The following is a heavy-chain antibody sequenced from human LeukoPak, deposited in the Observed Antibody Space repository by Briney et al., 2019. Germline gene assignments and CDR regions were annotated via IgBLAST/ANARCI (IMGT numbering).Heavy chain of an antibody. Sequence: PGGSLRLSCAASGFTFSNYAMSWVRRAPGKGLEWVSTISGSGGNTHYADSVKGRFTISRDNSKNTLYLQTNSLRVEDTAVYYCARDLSFGSLDFRGQGTLVTVSS. CDR1: GFTFSNYA. J-gene: IGHJ4*02. CDR3: ARDLSFGSLDF. V-gene: IGHV3-23*01. D-gene: IGHD1-26*01. CDR2: ISGSGGNT.